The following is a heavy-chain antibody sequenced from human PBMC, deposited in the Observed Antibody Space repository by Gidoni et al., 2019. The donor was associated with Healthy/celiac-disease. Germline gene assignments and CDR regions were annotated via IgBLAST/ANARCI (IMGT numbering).Heavy chain of an antibody. J-gene: IGHJ2*01. Sequence: QITLKESGPTLVKPTQTLPLTCTFSGFPLSTSGGGVGWIRQPPGKALEWLALIYWDDDKRYSPSLKSRLTITKDTSKNQVVLTMTNMDPVDTATYYCAHSPDYGGNSLGWYFDLWGRGTLVTVSS. CDR1: GFPLSTSGGG. D-gene: IGHD4-17*01. CDR3: AHSPDYGGNSLGWYFDL. V-gene: IGHV2-5*02. CDR2: IYWDDDK.